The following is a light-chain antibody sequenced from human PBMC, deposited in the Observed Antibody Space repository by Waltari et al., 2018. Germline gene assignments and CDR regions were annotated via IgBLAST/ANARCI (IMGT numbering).Light chain of an antibody. CDR1: SSDVGGYNY. CDR3: SSYTSSSTQVV. J-gene: IGLJ2*01. CDR2: DVS. V-gene: IGLV2-14*03. Sequence: QSALTQPVSVSGSPGQSITISCTGTSSDVGGYNYVSWYQQHPGKAPKLMIYDVSNRPSGVSNRFSGSKSGNTASLTISGLQAEDEADDYCSSYTSSSTQVVFGGGTKLTVL.